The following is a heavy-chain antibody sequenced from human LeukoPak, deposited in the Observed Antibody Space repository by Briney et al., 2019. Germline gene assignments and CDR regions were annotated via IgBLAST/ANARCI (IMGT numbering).Heavy chain of an antibody. J-gene: IGHJ4*02. CDR3: AGYSSGWYVALY. D-gene: IGHD6-19*01. CDR1: GGSISSSSYY. Sequence: PSETLSLTRTVSGGSISSSSYYWGWIRQPPGKGLEWIGSIYYSGSTYYNPSLKSRVTISVDTSKNQFSLKLSSVTAADTAVYYCAGYSSGWYVALYWGQGTLVTVSS. CDR2: IYYSGST. V-gene: IGHV4-39*01.